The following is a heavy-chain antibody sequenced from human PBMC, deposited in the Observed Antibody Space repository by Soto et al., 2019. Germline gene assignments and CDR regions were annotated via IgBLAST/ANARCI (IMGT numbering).Heavy chain of an antibody. J-gene: IGHJ4*02. D-gene: IGHD2-15*01. CDR1: GFSLSTSGVG. Sequence: QITLKESGPTLVKPTQTLTLTCTFSGFSLSTSGVGVGWIRQPPGKALEWLALIYWDDDKRYSPSLKSRLTITKDTSKNQVVLTMTNMDPVDTATYYCAHTLGYCSGGSCYSHYFDYWGQGTLVTVSS. CDR2: IYWDDDK. CDR3: AHTLGYCSGGSCYSHYFDY. V-gene: IGHV2-5*02.